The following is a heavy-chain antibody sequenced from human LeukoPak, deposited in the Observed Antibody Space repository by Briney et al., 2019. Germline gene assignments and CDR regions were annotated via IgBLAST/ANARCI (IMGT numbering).Heavy chain of an antibody. V-gene: IGHV4-59*01. J-gene: IGHJ5*02. CDR2: IYCSGST. CDR1: GGSISSYY. Sequence: PSETLSLTCTVSGGSISSYYWSWIRQPPGKGLEWIGYIYCSGSTNYNPSLKSRVTISVDTSKNQFSLKLSSVTAADTAVYYCARSLPPIGYSYGKENWFDPWGQGTLVTVSS. D-gene: IGHD5-18*01. CDR3: ARSLPPIGYSYGKENWFDP.